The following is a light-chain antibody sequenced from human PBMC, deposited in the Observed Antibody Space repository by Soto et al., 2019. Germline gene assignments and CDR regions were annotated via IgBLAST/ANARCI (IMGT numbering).Light chain of an antibody. V-gene: IGKV3-20*01. J-gene: IGKJ1*01. CDR3: QQYGSSPWT. CDR1: QSVSSSY. Sequence: EIVLTQSPGTLSLSPGERATLSCRASQSVSSSYLAWYQQKPGQAPRPLIYGASSRAIGIPDRFSGSGSGTDFTLTISRLEPEDFAVYYSQQYGSSPWTFGQGTKLEIK. CDR2: GAS.